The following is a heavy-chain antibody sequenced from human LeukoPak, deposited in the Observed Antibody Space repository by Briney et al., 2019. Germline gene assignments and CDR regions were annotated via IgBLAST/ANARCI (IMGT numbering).Heavy chain of an antibody. J-gene: IGHJ5*02. V-gene: IGHV1-2*02. Sequence: ASVKVSCKASGYTFTDYYMHWVRQAPGQGLEWMGWINPNSGGTNYAQKFQGRVTMTRDTSISTAYMELSRLRSDDTAVYYCARGNEEYPAPGSWFDPWGQGTLVTASS. CDR3: ARGNEEYPAPGSWFDP. CDR2: INPNSGGT. CDR1: GYTFTDYY. D-gene: IGHD2-2*01.